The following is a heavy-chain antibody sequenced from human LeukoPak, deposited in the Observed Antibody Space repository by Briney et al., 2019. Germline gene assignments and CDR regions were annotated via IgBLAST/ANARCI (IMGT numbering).Heavy chain of an antibody. J-gene: IGHJ4*02. CDR3: ARGAHGDYDY. CDR1: GFTFSSYA. CDR2: ISADASST. D-gene: IGHD4-17*01. V-gene: IGHV3-23*01. Sequence: PGGSLRLSCAASGFTFSSYAMSWVRQAPGKGLEWVSAISADASSTYYADSVEGRFTISRYNSKNTLYLQMNSLRADDTAVYYCARGAHGDYDYWGQGTLVTVSS.